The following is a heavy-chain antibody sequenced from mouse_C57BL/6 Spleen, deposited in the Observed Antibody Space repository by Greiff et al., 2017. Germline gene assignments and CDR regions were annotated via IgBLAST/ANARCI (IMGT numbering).Heavy chain of an antibody. CDR1: GYTFTSYW. J-gene: IGHJ3*01. V-gene: IGHV1-59*01. CDR3: ARSITTVVDPFAY. Sequence: QVQLQQPGAELVRPGTSVKLSCKASGYTFTSYWMHWVKQRPGQGLEWIGVIDPSDSYTNYNQKFKGKATLTVDTSSSTAYMQLSSLTSEYSAVYYCARSITTVVDPFAYWGQGTLVTVSA. CDR2: IDPSDSYT. D-gene: IGHD1-1*01.